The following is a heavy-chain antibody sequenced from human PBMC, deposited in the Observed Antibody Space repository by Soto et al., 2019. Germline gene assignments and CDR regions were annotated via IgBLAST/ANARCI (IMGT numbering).Heavy chain of an antibody. CDR2: ISGSGGST. V-gene: IGHV3-23*01. D-gene: IGHD2-2*01. J-gene: IGHJ4*02. CDR1: GFTFSSYA. CDR3: AKSALYCSSTSCWPFDY. Sequence: PVGSLRLSCAASGFTFSSYAMSWVRQAPGKGLEWVSAISGSGGSTYYADSVKGRFTISRDNSKNTLYLQMNSLRAEDTAVYYCAKSALYCSSTSCWPFDYWGQGTLVTVSS.